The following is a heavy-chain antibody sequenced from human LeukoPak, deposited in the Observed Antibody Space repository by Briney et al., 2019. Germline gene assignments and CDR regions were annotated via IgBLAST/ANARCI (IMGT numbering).Heavy chain of an antibody. J-gene: IGHJ5*02. CDR2: IYYSGST. Sequence: SETLSLTCTVSGGSISSGGYFWSWIRQHPGKGLEWIGYIYYSGSTYYNPSLKSRVTISVDTSKNQFSLKLSSVTAADTAVYYCARERSGYISWFEPWGQGTLVTVSS. D-gene: IGHD3-3*01. CDR3: ARERSGYISWFEP. CDR1: GGSISSGGYF. V-gene: IGHV4-31*03.